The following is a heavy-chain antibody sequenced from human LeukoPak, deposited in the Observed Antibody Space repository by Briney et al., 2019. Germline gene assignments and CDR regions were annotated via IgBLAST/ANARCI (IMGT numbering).Heavy chain of an antibody. J-gene: IGHJ3*02. D-gene: IGHD4-17*01. CDR2: IYYSGST. Sequence: SQTLSLTCTVSGGSISSGGYYWSWIRQHPGKGLEWIGYIYYSGSTYYNPSLKSRVTISVDTSKNQFSLKLSSVTAADTAVYYCARDGADDYGDYLDAFDIWGQGTMVTVSS. CDR1: GGSISSGGYY. V-gene: IGHV4-31*03. CDR3: ARDGADDYGDYLDAFDI.